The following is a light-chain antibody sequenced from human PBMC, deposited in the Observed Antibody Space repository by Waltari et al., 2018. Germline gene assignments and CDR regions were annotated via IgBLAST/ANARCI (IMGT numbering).Light chain of an antibody. CDR2: EVS. Sequence: QSPLTQPASVSGSPGQSITISCTGTSSDVVGYNYVSWYQQHPGKAPKLMIYEVSNRPSGVSNRFSGSKSGNTASLTISGLQAEDEADYYCSSYTSSSTPYYVFGTGTKVTVL. CDR1: SSDVVGYNY. CDR3: SSYTSSSTPYYV. V-gene: IGLV2-14*01. J-gene: IGLJ1*01.